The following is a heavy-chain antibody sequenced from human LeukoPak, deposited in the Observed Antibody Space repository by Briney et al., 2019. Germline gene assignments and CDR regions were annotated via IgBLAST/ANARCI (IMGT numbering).Heavy chain of an antibody. Sequence: ASVKVSCKASGYTFTSYYRHWVRQSPGQGLEWMGIINPSGGSTSYAQKFQGRVTMTRDMSTSTVYMELSSLRSEDTAVYYCARGSRLWPSRSWYMVLRYYSYVDVWGKGTTVTISS. J-gene: IGHJ6*03. V-gene: IGHV1-46*01. D-gene: IGHD6-13*01. CDR3: ARGSRLWPSRSWYMVLRYYSYVDV. CDR2: INPSGGST. CDR1: GYTFTSYY.